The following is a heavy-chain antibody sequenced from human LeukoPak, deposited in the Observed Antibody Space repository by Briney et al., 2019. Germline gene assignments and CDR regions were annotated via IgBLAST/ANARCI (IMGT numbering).Heavy chain of an antibody. J-gene: IGHJ4*02. V-gene: IGHV3-48*03. CDR2: ISSSGNTV. CDR1: GFTFSSYG. Sequence: GGSLRLSCAASGFTFSSYGLNWVRQAPEKGLEWVSYISSSGNTVYYADSVKGQFTISRDNAKNSLYLQMNSLRAEDTAVYYCAKGSNVWTGLFDCWGQGTLVTVSS. CDR3: AKGSNVWTGLFDC. D-gene: IGHD1-1*01.